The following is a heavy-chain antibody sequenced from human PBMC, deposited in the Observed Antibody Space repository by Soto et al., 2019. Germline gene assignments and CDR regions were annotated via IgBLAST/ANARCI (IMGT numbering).Heavy chain of an antibody. Sequence: QVRLVQSGAEVKKPGSSVKVSCKASGGTFSSYTISWVRQAPGQGLEWMGRIIPILGIANYAQKFQGRVTITADKSTSTAYMELSSLRSEDTAVYYCARDDYGDYHWFDPWGQGTLVTVSS. CDR1: GGTFSSYT. CDR2: IIPILGIA. J-gene: IGHJ5*02. V-gene: IGHV1-69*08. D-gene: IGHD4-17*01. CDR3: ARDDYGDYHWFDP.